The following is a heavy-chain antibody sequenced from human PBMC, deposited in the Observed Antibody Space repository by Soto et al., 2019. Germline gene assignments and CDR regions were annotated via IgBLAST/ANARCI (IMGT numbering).Heavy chain of an antibody. CDR3: AREIVGAISREYALDI. CDR2: ITPLGGAT. CDR1: GFSITNYH. V-gene: IGHV1-46*01. D-gene: IGHD1-26*01. J-gene: IGHJ3*02. Sequence: ASVKVSCKASGFSITNYHMHLVRQAPGQGLEWMGVITPLGGATTYAQKFQGRVNMTADMSTSNVHMDLSSLRSVDTAVYYCAREIVGAISREYALDIWGQGNIAPVSS.